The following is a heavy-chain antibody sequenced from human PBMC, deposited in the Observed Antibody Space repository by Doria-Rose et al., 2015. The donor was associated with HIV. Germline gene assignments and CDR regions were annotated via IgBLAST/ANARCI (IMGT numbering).Heavy chain of an antibody. CDR1: GVSLSSPGMG. J-gene: IGHJ4*02. CDR3: ARIKSSRWYHKYYFDF. Sequence: SGPALVKPTETLTLTCTVSGVSLSSPGMGVSWIRRPPGKALEWLANIFSDDERSYKTSLKSRLTISRGTSKSQVVLTMTDMDPVDTATYYCARIKSSRWYHKYYFDFWGQGTLVIVSA. V-gene: IGHV2-26*01. D-gene: IGHD6-13*01. CDR2: IFSDDER.